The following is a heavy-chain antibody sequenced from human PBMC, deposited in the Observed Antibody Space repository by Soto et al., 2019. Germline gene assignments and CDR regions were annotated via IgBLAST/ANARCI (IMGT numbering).Heavy chain of an antibody. J-gene: IGHJ6*02. CDR3: TTDPRGSHYYYGMDV. V-gene: IGHV3-15*07. CDR1: GFTFSNAW. CDR2: IKSKTDGGTT. D-gene: IGHD1-26*01. Sequence: GGSLRLSCAASGFTFSNAWMNWVRQAPGKGLEWVGRIKSKTDGGTTDYAAPVKGRFTISRDDSKNTLYLQMNSLKTEDTAVYYCTTDPRGSHYYYGMDVWGQGTTVTVSS.